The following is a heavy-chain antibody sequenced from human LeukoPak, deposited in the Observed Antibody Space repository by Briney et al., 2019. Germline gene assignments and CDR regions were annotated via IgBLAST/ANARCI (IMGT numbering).Heavy chain of an antibody. CDR1: GFTFDDYA. Sequence: GGSLRLSCAASGFTFDDYAMHWVRQAPGKGLEWVSGISWNSGSIGYADSVKGRFTISRDNAKNSLYLQMNSLRAEDTALYYCAKDSDEDYVWGSYRYRPYGFDYWGQGTLVTVSS. CDR3: AKDSDEDYVWGSYRYRPYGFDY. CDR2: ISWNSGSI. D-gene: IGHD3-16*02. V-gene: IGHV3-9*01. J-gene: IGHJ4*02.